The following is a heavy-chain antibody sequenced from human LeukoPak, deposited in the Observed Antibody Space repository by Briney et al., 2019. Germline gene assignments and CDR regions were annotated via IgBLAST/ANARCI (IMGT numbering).Heavy chain of an antibody. CDR2: ISSSSSYI. V-gene: IGHV3-21*01. Sequence: GGSLRLSCAASGFTLRTYSMNWVRQAPGKGLEWVSSISSSSSYIYYADSVRGRFTISRDNAKNSLYLQMNSLRAEDTAVYYCARFIAAPYYFDYWGRGTLVTVSS. CDR1: GFTLRTYS. CDR3: ARFIAAPYYFDY. D-gene: IGHD6-13*01. J-gene: IGHJ4*02.